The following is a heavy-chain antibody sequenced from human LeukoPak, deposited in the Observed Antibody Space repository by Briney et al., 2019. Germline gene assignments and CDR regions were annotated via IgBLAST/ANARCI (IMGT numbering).Heavy chain of an antibody. Sequence: GASVKVSCKASGYTFTGYYMHWVRQAPGQGLEWMGWINPNSGGTNYARKFQGRVTMTRDTSISTAYMELSRLRSDDTAVYYCARVRMVAKDYWGQGTLVTVSS. CDR1: GYTFTGYY. D-gene: IGHD5-12*01. V-gene: IGHV1-2*02. CDR2: INPNSGGT. CDR3: ARVRMVAKDY. J-gene: IGHJ4*02.